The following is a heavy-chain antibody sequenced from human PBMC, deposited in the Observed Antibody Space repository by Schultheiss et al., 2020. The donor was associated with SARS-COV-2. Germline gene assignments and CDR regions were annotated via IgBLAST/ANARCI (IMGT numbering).Heavy chain of an antibody. CDR1: GGSISSYY. Sequence: SETLSLTCTVSGGSISSYYWSWIRQPPGKGLEWIGEINHSGSTNYNPSLKSRVTISVDTSKNQFSLKLSSVTAADTAVYYCAGREETYDFVGSRRPFSAHSAFDIWGQGTMVTVSS. V-gene: IGHV4-59*08. CDR2: INHSGST. D-gene: IGHD3-3*01. CDR3: AGREETYDFVGSRRPFSAHSAFDI. J-gene: IGHJ3*02.